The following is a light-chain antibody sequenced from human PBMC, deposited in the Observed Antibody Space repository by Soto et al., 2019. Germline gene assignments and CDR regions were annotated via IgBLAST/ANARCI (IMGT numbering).Light chain of an antibody. CDR1: SSDVGGYNY. CDR3: SSYAGSNNFENVV. J-gene: IGLJ2*01. Sequence: QSALTQPPSASGSPGQSVTISCSGTSSDVGGYNYVSWYQQHPGKAPKLMIYEVSKRPSGVPDRFSGSKSGNTASLTVSGLQAEDEADYYCSSYAGSNNFENVVFCGGTKLTVL. CDR2: EVS. V-gene: IGLV2-8*01.